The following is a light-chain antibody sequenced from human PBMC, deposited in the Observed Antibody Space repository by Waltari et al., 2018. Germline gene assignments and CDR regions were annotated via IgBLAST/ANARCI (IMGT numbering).Light chain of an antibody. V-gene: IGLV3-1*01. CDR3: QTWVNGTVI. J-gene: IGLJ2*01. CDR2: KDK. CDR1: NLGSRH. Sequence: SYELTQPPSVSVSPGQTVTTTCSGENLGSRHTCWYQQRAGQSPIMVIFKDKKRPPGIPERFSGSNSGNTAALTISGAQSMDEADYYCQTWVNGTVIFGGGTKMTVL.